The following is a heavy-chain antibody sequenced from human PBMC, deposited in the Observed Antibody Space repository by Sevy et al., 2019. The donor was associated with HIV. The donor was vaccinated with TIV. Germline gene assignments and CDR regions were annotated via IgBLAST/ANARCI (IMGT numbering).Heavy chain of an antibody. Sequence: GGSLRLSCVASGFTFSTNSMNWVRQAPGKGLEWVSYINSRSSTIHYADSVKGRFTIFRDNAQNSLYLQMNSLRGEDTAVYYCARGPSFLVVSDAPVDYWGQGTLVPVSS. D-gene: IGHD2-8*02. J-gene: IGHJ4*02. CDR1: GFTFSTNS. CDR2: INSRSSTI. V-gene: IGHV3-48*01. CDR3: ARGPSFLVVSDAPVDY.